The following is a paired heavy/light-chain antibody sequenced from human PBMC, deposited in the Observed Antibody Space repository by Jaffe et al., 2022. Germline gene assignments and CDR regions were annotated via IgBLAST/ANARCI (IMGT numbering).Heavy chain of an antibody. D-gene: IGHD2-8*02. CDR1: GYTFSSFW. V-gene: IGHV5-51*03. J-gene: IGHJ3*01. Sequence: QLVQSGAEVKEAGEPLKISCQGFGYTFSSFWIGWVRQMPGKGLEWMGNIYPLDSKTRNSPSFQGQVTMSVDKSTNTAYLQWSGLKPSDTAVYYCARSYMLTDCTGVRDVSCYEVTGFDVWGQGTTVTVS. CDR3: ARSYMLTDCTGVRDVSCYEVTGFDV. CDR2: IYPLDSKT.
Light chain of an antibody. V-gene: IGKV1-6*01. CDR2: AAS. CDR3: LHDFNYPWT. J-gene: IGKJ1*01. Sequence: AIQMSQSPSSLSASVGDRVTITCRASQGIRNDLSWYQQKPGKAPKLLVYAASTLQLGVPSRFSGSGSGTDFTLTISSLQPEDFATYYCLHDFNYPWTFGPGTKV. CDR1: QGIRND.